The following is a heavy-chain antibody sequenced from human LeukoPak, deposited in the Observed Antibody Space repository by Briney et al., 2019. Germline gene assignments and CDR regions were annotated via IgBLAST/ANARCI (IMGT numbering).Heavy chain of an antibody. CDR3: ARAPSRYDFWSGSPSYGAFDI. V-gene: IGHV4-30-2*01. J-gene: IGHJ3*02. CDR1: GGSISSGGYS. CDR2: IYHSGST. D-gene: IGHD3-3*01. Sequence: SETLSLTCAVSGGSISSGGYSWSWIRQPPGKGLEWIGYIYHSGSTYYNPSLKSRVTISVDTSKNQFSLKLSSVTAADTAVYYCARAPSRYDFWSGSPSYGAFDIWGQGTMVTVSS.